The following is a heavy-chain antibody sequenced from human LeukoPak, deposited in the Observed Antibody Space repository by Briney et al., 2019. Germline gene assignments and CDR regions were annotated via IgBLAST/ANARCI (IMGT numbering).Heavy chain of an antibody. V-gene: IGHV3-21*01. CDR3: ARDRVIVATIGMEDY. CDR1: GFTFSSYG. J-gene: IGHJ4*02. Sequence: PGGSLRLSCAASGFTFSSYGMNWVRQAPGKGLEWVSSISSSSSYIYYADSVKGRFTISRDNAKNSLYLQMNSLRAEDTAVYYCARDRVIVATIGMEDYWGQGTLVTVSS. D-gene: IGHD5-12*01. CDR2: ISSSSSYI.